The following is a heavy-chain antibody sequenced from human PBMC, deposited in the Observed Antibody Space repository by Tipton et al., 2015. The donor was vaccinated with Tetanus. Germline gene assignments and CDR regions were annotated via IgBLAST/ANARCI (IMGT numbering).Heavy chain of an antibody. Sequence: SLRLSCAASGFTFSDHYMDWVRQAPGKGLEWVGRTSNKANSYTTEYAASVKGRFTISRDDSKNSLYLQMNSLKTEDTAVYYCARGHRRGATEGDAFDIWGQGTMVTVSS. CDR1: GFTFSDHY. CDR2: TSNKANSYTT. J-gene: IGHJ3*02. V-gene: IGHV3-72*01. D-gene: IGHD1-26*01. CDR3: ARGHRRGATEGDAFDI.